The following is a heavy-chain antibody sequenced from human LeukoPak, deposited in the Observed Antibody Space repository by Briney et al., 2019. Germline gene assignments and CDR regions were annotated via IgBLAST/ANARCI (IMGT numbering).Heavy chain of an antibody. J-gene: IGHJ6*03. CDR1: GFTFSDYY. D-gene: IGHD3-3*01. CDR2: ISDSDDSK. V-gene: IGHV3-11*04. CDR3: ARDQGWSVYSHYMDV. Sequence: KSGGSLRLSCAASGFTFSDYYMSWIRQAPGKGLEWVSYISDSDDSKYYADSVKGRFTISRDNAKNSLYLQMNSLRADDTAVYYCARDQGWSVYSHYMDVWGKGTTVTVSS.